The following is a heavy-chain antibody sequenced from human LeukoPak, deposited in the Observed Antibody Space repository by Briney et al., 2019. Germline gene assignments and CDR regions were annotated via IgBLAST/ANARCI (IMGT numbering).Heavy chain of an antibody. CDR1: GGSTSSYY. J-gene: IGHJ5*02. CDR2: IYYSGST. CDR3: ARIRVNYDYVWGSYRHPNWFDP. Sequence: PSETLSLTCTVSGGSTSSYYWSWIRQPPGKGLEWIGYIYYSGSTNYNPSLKSRVTISVDTSKNQFSLKLSSVTAADTAVYYCARIRVNYDYVWGSYRHPNWFDPWGQGTLVTVSS. D-gene: IGHD3-16*02. V-gene: IGHV4-59*12.